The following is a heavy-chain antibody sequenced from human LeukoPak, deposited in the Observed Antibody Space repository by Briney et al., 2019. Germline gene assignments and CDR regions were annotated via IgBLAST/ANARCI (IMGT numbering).Heavy chain of an antibody. CDR2: INHSGST. Sequence: SETLSLTCAVYGGSFSGYYWSWIRQPPGKGLEWIGEINHSGSTNYNPSLKSRVTISVDTSKNQFSLKLSSVTAADTAVYYCARYGDTRFDPWGQGILVTVSS. J-gene: IGHJ5*02. D-gene: IGHD4-17*01. CDR3: ARYGDTRFDP. V-gene: IGHV4-34*01. CDR1: GGSFSGYY.